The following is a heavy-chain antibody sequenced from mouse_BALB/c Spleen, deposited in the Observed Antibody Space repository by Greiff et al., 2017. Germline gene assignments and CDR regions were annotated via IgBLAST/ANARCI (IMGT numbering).Heavy chain of an antibody. D-gene: IGHD2-2*01. CDR3: ARSYGFSFAY. Sequence: EVQRVESGGGLVQPGGSLKLSCAASGFTFSSYTMSWVRQTPEKRLEWVAYISNGGGSTYYPDTVKGRFTISRDNAKNTLYLQMSSLKSEDTAMYYCARSYGFSFAYWGQGTLVTVSA. V-gene: IGHV5-12-2*01. CDR1: GFTFSSYT. CDR2: ISNGGGST. J-gene: IGHJ3*01.